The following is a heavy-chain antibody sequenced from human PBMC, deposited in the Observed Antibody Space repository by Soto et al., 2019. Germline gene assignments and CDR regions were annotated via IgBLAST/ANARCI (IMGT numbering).Heavy chain of an antibody. CDR2: IYHSGNT. J-gene: IGHJ5*02. Sequence: QVQLQESGPGLVKPSGTLSLTCAVSGGSISGSNWWSWVRQPPGKGLEWIGEIYHSGNTNYNPSLKSRVTISVDNSNNQFSLKLSSATAADTAVYYCARSLYRREYGNWFDPWGQGTLVTVSS. CDR3: ARSLYRREYGNWFDP. V-gene: IGHV4-4*02. D-gene: IGHD4-4*01. CDR1: GGSISGSNW.